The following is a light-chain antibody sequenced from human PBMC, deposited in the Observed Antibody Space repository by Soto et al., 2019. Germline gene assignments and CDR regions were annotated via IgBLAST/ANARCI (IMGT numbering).Light chain of an antibody. CDR2: KAS. Sequence: DIQMTQSPSTLSASVGDRVTITCRASQIINGWLAWYQQKPGKAPKLLIYKASSLESGVPSRFSGSGSGTDFPPTFSTLQPDNFATYYSKKYNHSSPFGKGTKGDI. CDR3: KKYNHSSP. V-gene: IGKV1-5*03. J-gene: IGKJ1*01. CDR1: QIINGW.